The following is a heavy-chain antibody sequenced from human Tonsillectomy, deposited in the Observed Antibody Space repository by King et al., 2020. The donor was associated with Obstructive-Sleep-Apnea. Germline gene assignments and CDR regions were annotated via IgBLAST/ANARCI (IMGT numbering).Heavy chain of an antibody. Sequence: VQLQESGPGLVKPSETLSLTCTVSGGSISSYYWSWIRQPPGKGLEWIGYIDYSGSTNYNPSLKSRVTISVDTSKNQFSLKLSSVIAADTAVYYCAKLFSWEPDYWGQGTLVTVSS. J-gene: IGHJ4*02. V-gene: IGHV4-59*08. CDR2: IDYSGST. CDR3: AKLFSWEPDY. CDR1: GGSISSYY. D-gene: IGHD1-26*01.